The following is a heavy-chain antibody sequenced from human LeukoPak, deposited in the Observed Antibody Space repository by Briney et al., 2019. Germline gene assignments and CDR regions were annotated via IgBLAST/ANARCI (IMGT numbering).Heavy chain of an antibody. V-gene: IGHV3-7*01. Sequence: GGSLRLSCAASGFPFSDHYMIWIRQAPGKGLEWVANIKQDGTEKYYVDSVKGRFTISRDNAKNSLYLQMNSLRAEDTAVYYCARELVPLGWPQYTANWFDPWGQGTLVTVSS. D-gene: IGHD5-24*01. CDR3: ARELVPLGWPQYTANWFDP. CDR1: GFPFSDHY. J-gene: IGHJ5*02. CDR2: IKQDGTEK.